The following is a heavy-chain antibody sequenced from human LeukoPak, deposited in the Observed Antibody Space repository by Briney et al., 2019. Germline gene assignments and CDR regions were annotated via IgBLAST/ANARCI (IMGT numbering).Heavy chain of an antibody. CDR2: IRYDGSNK. CDR3: AREGIAPYYYYYIDV. Sequence: GGSLRLSCAASGFTFSSYGMHWVRQAPGKGLEWVAFIRYDGSNKCCADSVKGRFTISRDNSKNTLYLQMNSLRAEDTAVYYCAREGIAPYYYYYIDVWGKGTTVTVSS. D-gene: IGHD6-13*01. CDR1: GFTFSSYG. V-gene: IGHV3-30*02. J-gene: IGHJ6*03.